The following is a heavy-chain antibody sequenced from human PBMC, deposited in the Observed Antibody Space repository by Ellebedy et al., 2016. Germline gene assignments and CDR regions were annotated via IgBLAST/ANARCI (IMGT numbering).Heavy chain of an antibody. J-gene: IGHJ5*02. V-gene: IGHV1-8*01. CDR3: ARGLTPVAGTANWFDP. Sequence: ASVKVSXXASGFTFTSYDMNWVRQATGQGLEWMGWMNPNSGNTGYAQKFQGRVTMTRNTSISTAYMQLSSLRSEDTAVYYCARGLTPVAGTANWFDPWGQGTLVTVSS. CDR2: MNPNSGNT. CDR1: GFTFTSYD. D-gene: IGHD6-19*01.